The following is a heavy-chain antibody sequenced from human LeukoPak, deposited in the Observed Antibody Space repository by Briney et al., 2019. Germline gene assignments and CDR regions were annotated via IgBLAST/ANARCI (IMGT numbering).Heavy chain of an antibody. CDR1: GYTFTDYY. J-gene: IGHJ5*02. V-gene: IGHV1-2*02. CDR2: INPKRSGT. D-gene: IGHD7-27*01. CDR3: ARDNMQKSGLTGINWFAP. Sequence: ASVKVSCKASGYTFTDYYIHWVRQAPGQGLEWMGSINPKRSGTNYAQKFQGRVTMTSDTSISTAYMELSRLRSDDTSIYYRARDNMQKSGLTGINWFAPWGQGSLVTVSS.